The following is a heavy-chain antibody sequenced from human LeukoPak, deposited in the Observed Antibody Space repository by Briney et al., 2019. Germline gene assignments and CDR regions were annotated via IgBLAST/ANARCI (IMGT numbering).Heavy chain of an antibody. CDR2: MNPNSGNT. V-gene: IGHV1-8*02. CDR1: GYTFTSYG. Sequence: ASVKVSCKASGYTFTSYGISWVRQAPGQGLEWMGWMNPNSGNTGYAQKFQGRVTMTRNTSISTAYMELSSLRSEDTAVYYCARVYGSGGGPIFDYWGQGTLVTVSS. J-gene: IGHJ4*02. D-gene: IGHD3-10*01. CDR3: ARVYGSGGGPIFDY.